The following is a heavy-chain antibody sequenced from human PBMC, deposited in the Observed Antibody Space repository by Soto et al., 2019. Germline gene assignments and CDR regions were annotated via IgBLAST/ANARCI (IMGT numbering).Heavy chain of an antibody. CDR1: GYTFTSYA. J-gene: IGHJ6*02. Sequence: ASVKVSCKASGYTFTSYAMHWVRQAPGQRLEWMGWINAGNGNTKYSQKFQGRFTITRDTSASTAYMELSSLRSEDTAVYCCARVPIVVVPAAHYYYYFGMDVWGQGTTVTVSS. V-gene: IGHV1-3*01. CDR2: INAGNGNT. D-gene: IGHD2-2*01. CDR3: ARVPIVVVPAAHYYYYFGMDV.